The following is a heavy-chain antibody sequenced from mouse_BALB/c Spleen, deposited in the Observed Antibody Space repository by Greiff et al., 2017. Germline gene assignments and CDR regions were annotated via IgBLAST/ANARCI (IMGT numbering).Heavy chain of an antibody. V-gene: IGHV1-15*01. Sequence: QVQLQQSGAELVRPGASVTLSCKASGYTFTDYEMHWVKQTPVHGLEWIGAIDPETGGTAYNQKFKGKATLTADKSSSTAYMELRSLTSEDSAVYYCTRGGPPDLDYWGQGTTLTVSS. J-gene: IGHJ2*01. CDR1: GYTFTDYE. CDR2: IDPETGGT. CDR3: TRGGPPDLDY.